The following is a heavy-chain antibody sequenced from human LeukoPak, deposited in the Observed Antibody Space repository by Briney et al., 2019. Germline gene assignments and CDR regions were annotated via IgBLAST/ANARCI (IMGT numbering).Heavy chain of an antibody. Sequence: SSQTLSLTCAVSGGSISSGGYSWSWIRQPPGKGLEWIGYIYHSGSTYYNPSLKSRVTISVDRSKNQFSLKLSSVTAADTAVYYCARVNKGSHYGGWFDPWGQGTLVTVSS. D-gene: IGHD1-26*01. CDR2: IYHSGST. V-gene: IGHV4-30-2*01. J-gene: IGHJ5*02. CDR3: ARVNKGSHYGGWFDP. CDR1: GGSISSGGYS.